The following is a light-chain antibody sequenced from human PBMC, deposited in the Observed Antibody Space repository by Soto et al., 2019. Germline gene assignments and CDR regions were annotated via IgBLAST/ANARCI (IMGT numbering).Light chain of an antibody. J-gene: IGLJ1*01. CDR1: SGDIGYYNY. V-gene: IGLV2-14*01. CDR2: DVS. CDR3: CSYTRSGTLS. Sequence: QSVLTQPASVSGSPGQSITISCVGTSGDIGYYNYVSWYQQHPGKVPKVIIYDVSNRPSVVSYRFSGTKSGNTASLTVSGLQAEDEADYYCCSYTRSGTLSFGTGTKVTVL.